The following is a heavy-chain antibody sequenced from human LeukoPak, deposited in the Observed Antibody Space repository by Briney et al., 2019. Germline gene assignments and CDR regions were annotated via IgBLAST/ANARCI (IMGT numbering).Heavy chain of an antibody. CDR1: GYTFTGYY. Sequence: VASVKVSCKASGYTFTGYYMHWVRQAPGQGLEWMGRINPNSGGTNYAQKFQGRVTMTRDTSIGTAYMELSRLRSDDTAVYYCARGGYDFVYYYYGMDVWGQGTTVTVSS. CDR2: INPNSGGT. V-gene: IGHV1-2*06. D-gene: IGHD3-3*01. CDR3: ARGGYDFVYYYYGMDV. J-gene: IGHJ6*02.